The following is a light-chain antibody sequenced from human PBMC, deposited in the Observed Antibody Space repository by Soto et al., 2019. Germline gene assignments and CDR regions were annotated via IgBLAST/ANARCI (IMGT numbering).Light chain of an antibody. Sequence: QPALTQPPSVSGAPGQRVTISCTGRKSNIGAGFAVHWYQHIPGAAPRLLIYDNTDRPSGVPDRFSASTSGTSASLTINGLQAEDEGDYYCQSYDSRLTGSYVFGTGTKVTVL. CDR2: DNT. J-gene: IGLJ1*01. CDR1: KSNIGAGFA. V-gene: IGLV1-40*01. CDR3: QSYDSRLTGSYV.